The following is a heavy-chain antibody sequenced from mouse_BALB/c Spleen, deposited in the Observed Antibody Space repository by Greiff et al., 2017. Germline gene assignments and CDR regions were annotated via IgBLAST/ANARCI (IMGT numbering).Heavy chain of an antibody. V-gene: IGHV5-12-2*01. J-gene: IGHJ2*01. CDR3: ARGGPSPFDY. CDR1: GFTFSSYT. Sequence: EVKLVESGGGLVQPGGSLKLSCAASGFTFSSYTMSWVRQTPEKRLEWVAYISNGGGSTYYPDTVKGRFTISRDNAKNTLYLQMSSLKSEDTAMYYCARGGPSPFDYWGQGTTLTVSS. D-gene: IGHD3-3*01. CDR2: ISNGGGST.